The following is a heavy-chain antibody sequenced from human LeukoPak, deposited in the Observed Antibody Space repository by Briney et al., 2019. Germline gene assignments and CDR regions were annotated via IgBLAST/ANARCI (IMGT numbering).Heavy chain of an antibody. V-gene: IGHV3-30*19. Sequence: GGSLRLSCAASGFTFSSYGMHWVRQAPGKGLEWLAIQSFDGSNRYYADSVKGRFTISRDKSENTLYLQMSSLTADDTAVYYCARDFLRSGRGAFDVWGQGTLVTVSS. J-gene: IGHJ3*01. D-gene: IGHD6-25*01. CDR3: ARDFLRSGRGAFDV. CDR2: QSFDGSNR. CDR1: GFTFSSYG.